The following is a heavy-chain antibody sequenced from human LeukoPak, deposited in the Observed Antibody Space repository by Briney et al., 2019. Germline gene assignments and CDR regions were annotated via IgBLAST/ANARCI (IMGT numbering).Heavy chain of an antibody. Sequence: SVKVSCKASGGTFSSYAISWVRQAPGQGLEWMGGIIPIFGTANYAQKFQGRVTITADESTSTAYMELSSLRSEGAAVYYCARDRSSWYPTAPKYYYYGMDVWGQGTTVTVSS. CDR1: GGTFSSYA. D-gene: IGHD6-13*01. V-gene: IGHV1-69*13. CDR3: ARDRSSWYPTAPKYYYYGMDV. CDR2: IIPIFGTA. J-gene: IGHJ6*02.